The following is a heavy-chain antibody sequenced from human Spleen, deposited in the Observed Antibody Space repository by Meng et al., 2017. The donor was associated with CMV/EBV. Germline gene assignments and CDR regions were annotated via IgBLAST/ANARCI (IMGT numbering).Heavy chain of an antibody. CDR2: IYPGDSDT. CDR3: ARRGAARGAGDYNGLDV. Sequence: GESLKISCKGSGYRFSSGWIAWVRQMPGKGLEWMGIIYPGDSDTIYSPSFQGQVTISADKSISTAYLQWNNLKASDTAIYYCARRGAARGAGDYNGLDVWGQGTTVTVSS. V-gene: IGHV5-51*01. CDR1: GYRFSSGW. D-gene: IGHD3-10*01. J-gene: IGHJ6*02.